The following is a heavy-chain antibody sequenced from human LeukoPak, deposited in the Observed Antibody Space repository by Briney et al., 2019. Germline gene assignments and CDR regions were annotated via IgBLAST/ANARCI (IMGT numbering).Heavy chain of an antibody. CDR3: ARDLSGYRYFDY. CDR1: GGSISSYY. CDR2: IYYSGST. J-gene: IGHJ4*02. Sequence: SETLSLTCTVSGGSISSYYWSWIRQPPGKGLEWIGYIYYSGSTNYNPSLKSRVTISVDTSKNQFSLKLSSVTAADTAVYYCARDLSGYRYFDYWGQGTLVTVSS. D-gene: IGHD5-12*01. V-gene: IGHV4-59*01.